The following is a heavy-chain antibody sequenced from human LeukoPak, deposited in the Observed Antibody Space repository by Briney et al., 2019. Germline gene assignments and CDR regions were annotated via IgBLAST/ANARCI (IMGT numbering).Heavy chain of an antibody. Sequence: PGGSLRLSCAASGFTFSSYSMNWVRQAPGKGLEWVSSISSSSTYIFYSDSVKGRFTISRDNSKNTLYLQMNSLRAEDTAVYYCAKDPSGNSYFDYWGQGTLVTVSS. J-gene: IGHJ4*02. CDR2: ISSSSTYI. V-gene: IGHV3-21*04. CDR3: AKDPSGNSYFDY. D-gene: IGHD1-26*01. CDR1: GFTFSSYS.